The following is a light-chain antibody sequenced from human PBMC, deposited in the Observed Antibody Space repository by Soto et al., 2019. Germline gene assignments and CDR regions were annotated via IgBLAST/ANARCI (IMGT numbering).Light chain of an antibody. CDR1: SSDVGGYNY. V-gene: IGLV2-14*01. Sequence: QSALTQPASVSGSPGQSITISCTGTSSDVGGYNYVSWYQQHPGKAPKLMIYEVSNRPSGVSNRFSGSKSGNTASLTISGLQAEDEADYYCRSYTSSSTPLVFGGGTQLTVL. J-gene: IGLJ3*02. CDR3: RSYTSSSTPLV. CDR2: EVS.